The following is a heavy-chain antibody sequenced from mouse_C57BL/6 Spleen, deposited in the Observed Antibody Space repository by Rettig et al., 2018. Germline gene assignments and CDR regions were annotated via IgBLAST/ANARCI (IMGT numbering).Heavy chain of an antibody. CDR2: INPSNGGT. V-gene: IGHV1-53*01. CDR3: ARGRVLNWYFDV. J-gene: IGHJ1*03. Sequence: GQGLEWIGNINPSNGGTNYNEKFKSKATLTVDKSSSTAYMQLSSLTSEDSAVYYCARGRVLNWYFDVWGTGTTVTVSS.